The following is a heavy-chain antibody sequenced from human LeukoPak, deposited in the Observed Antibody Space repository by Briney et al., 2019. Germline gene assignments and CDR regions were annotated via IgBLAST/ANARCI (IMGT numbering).Heavy chain of an antibody. D-gene: IGHD3-22*01. J-gene: IGHJ4*02. V-gene: IGHV4-59*01. CDR3: ARGYYDSSGQYCRGIFDY. CDR2: IYYSGST. CDR1: GGSIRSYY. Sequence: SETLSLTCTVSGGSIRSYYWSWIRQPPGKGLEWIGYIYYSGSTDYNPSLKSRVTISVATSKNQFSLKVSSVTAADTAVYYCARGYYDSSGQYCRGIFDYWGQGTLVTVSS.